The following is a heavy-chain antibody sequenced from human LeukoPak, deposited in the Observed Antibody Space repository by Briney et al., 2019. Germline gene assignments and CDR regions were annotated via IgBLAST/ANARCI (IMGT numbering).Heavy chain of an antibody. J-gene: IGHJ1*01. CDR3: AKGRDSSGRQYFQH. CDR1: GFTFSSYA. CDR2: ISGSGGST. V-gene: IGHV3-23*01. D-gene: IGHD3-22*01. Sequence: PGGSLRLSCAVSGFTFSSYAMSWVRQAPGKGLEWVSHISGSGGSTYYADSVKGRFTISRDNSMNTLYLQVNSLRAEDTAVYFCAKGRDSSGRQYFQHWGQGTLVTVSS.